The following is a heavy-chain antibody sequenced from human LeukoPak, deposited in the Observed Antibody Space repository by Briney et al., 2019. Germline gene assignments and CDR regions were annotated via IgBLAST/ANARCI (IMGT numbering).Heavy chain of an antibody. Sequence: GGSLRLSCGASGFTLSDSYMSWIRQAPGKGLEWVSYILMSTNYTSYAASVKGRFTISRDSAKNSLYLQMNSLRAEDTALYYCAKEGGTRGTFDVWGQGTMVTVSS. D-gene: IGHD3/OR15-3a*01. J-gene: IGHJ3*01. CDR2: ILMSTNYT. CDR1: GFTLSDSY. CDR3: AKEGGTRGTFDV. V-gene: IGHV3-11*05.